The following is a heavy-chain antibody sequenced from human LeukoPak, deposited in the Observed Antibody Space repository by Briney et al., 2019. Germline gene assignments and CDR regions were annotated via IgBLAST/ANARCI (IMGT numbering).Heavy chain of an antibody. V-gene: IGHV3-23*01. D-gene: IGHD3-10*01. Sequence: PGGSLRLSCAASGFTFGTYGLAWVRQAPGKGLEWVSAISASGDHTYYADSVKGRFSISRDDFKNTLYLQMNSLRDEGTALYYCAREMGSSQPFDYWGQGTLVTVSS. CDR3: AREMGSSQPFDY. J-gene: IGHJ4*02. CDR1: GFTFGTYG. CDR2: ISASGDHT.